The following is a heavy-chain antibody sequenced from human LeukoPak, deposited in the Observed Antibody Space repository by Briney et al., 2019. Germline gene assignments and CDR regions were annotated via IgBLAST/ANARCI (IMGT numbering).Heavy chain of an antibody. D-gene: IGHD2-2*01. CDR2: IIPIFGTA. V-gene: IGHV1-69*05. CDR1: GGTFSSYA. CDR3: ARESRGVVVPDSYYYYMDV. Sequence: SVTVSCKASGGTFSSYAISWVRQAPGQGLEWMGGIIPIFGTANYAQKFQGRVTITTDESTSTAYMELSSLRSEDTAVYYCARESRGVVVPDSYYYYMDVWGKGTTVTVSS. J-gene: IGHJ6*03.